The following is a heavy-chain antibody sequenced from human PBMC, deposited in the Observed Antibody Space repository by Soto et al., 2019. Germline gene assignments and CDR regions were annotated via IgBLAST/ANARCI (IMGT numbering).Heavy chain of an antibody. CDR3: ARGGQDFWSGPFDY. D-gene: IGHD3-3*01. CDR1: GGSISNYY. CDR2: SDTSGST. V-gene: IGHV4-4*07. J-gene: IGHJ4*02. Sequence: SGTLSLTCTVSGGSISNYYCNWIRQPAGKGLEWIGRSDTSGSTNYNPSLKSRVTMSVDTSKQEFSLKLSSVTAADTALYYCARGGQDFWSGPFDYWGRGALVTVSS.